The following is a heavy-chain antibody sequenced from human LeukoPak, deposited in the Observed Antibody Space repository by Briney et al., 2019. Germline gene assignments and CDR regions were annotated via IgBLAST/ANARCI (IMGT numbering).Heavy chain of an antibody. Sequence: PSETLSLTCTVSGGSISSYYWSWIRQPPGKGLEWIGYIYYSGSTNYNPSLKSRVTISVDTSKNQFSLKLSSVTAADTAVYYCARWGYFDYLGGRNQPYFFDYWGQGILVTVSS. CDR3: ARWGYFDYLGGRNQPYFFDY. V-gene: IGHV4-59*01. CDR2: IYYSGST. CDR1: GGSISSYY. D-gene: IGHD3-9*01. J-gene: IGHJ4*02.